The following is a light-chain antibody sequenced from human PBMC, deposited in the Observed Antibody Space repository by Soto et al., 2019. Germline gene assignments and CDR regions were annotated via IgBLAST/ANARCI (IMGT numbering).Light chain of an antibody. J-gene: IGLJ1*01. CDR3: QSADISGPYV. Sequence: SYELTQPPSVSVSPGQTASITCSGDALAKQYAYWYQQKAGHAPILVIYKNTESPSGIPERFSGSSSRTTVTLTISGVQAEDEAYYYCQSADISGPYVFGIGTKLTVL. CDR1: ALAKQY. V-gene: IGLV3-25*03. CDR2: KNT.